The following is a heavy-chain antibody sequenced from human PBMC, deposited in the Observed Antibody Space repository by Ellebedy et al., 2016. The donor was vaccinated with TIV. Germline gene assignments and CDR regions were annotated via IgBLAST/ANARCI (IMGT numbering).Heavy chain of an antibody. Sequence: GGSLRLSCAVSGSSVNTGYMSWVRQAPGKGPEWVSILYGDDRAFYADAVEGRFFISRDNSQNMLYLQMNSLGVEDTAVYFCARDVRPNIGNFWGQGTLVTVSS. V-gene: IGHV3-66*01. CDR3: ARDVRPNIGNF. J-gene: IGHJ4*02. D-gene: IGHD2/OR15-2a*01. CDR2: LYGDDRA. CDR1: GSSVNTGY.